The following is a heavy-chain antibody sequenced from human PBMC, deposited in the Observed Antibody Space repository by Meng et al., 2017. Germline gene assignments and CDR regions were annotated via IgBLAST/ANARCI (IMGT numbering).Heavy chain of an antibody. V-gene: IGHV3-7*01. Sequence: GESLKISCAASGFTFSSYWMSWVRQAPGKGLEWVANIEQDGSEKYYVDSVKGRFTISRDNAKNSLYLQMNSLRAEDTAVYYCARVLVVVITTYYFDYWGQGTLVTVSS. CDR2: IEQDGSEK. J-gene: IGHJ4*02. CDR1: GFTFSSYW. D-gene: IGHD3-22*01. CDR3: ARVLVVVITTYYFDY.